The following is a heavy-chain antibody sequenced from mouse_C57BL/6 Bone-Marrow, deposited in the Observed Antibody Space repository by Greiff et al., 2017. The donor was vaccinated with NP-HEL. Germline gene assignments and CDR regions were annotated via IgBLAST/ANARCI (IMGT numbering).Heavy chain of an antibody. CDR1: GYTFTSYW. Sequence: QVQLQQPGAELVMPGASVKLSCKASGYTFTSYWMHWVKQRPGQGLEWIGEIDPSDSYTNYNQKFKGKSTLTVDKSSSTAYMQLSSLTSEDSAVYYCARFTTVVATRAMDYWGQGTSVTVSS. V-gene: IGHV1-69*01. CDR2: IDPSDSYT. CDR3: ARFTTVVATRAMDY. J-gene: IGHJ4*01. D-gene: IGHD1-1*01.